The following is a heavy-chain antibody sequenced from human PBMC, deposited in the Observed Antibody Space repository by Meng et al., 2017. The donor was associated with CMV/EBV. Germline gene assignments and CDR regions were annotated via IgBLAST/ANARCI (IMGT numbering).Heavy chain of an antibody. CDR3: ANSGDFWSGYLFDY. CDR2: IRYDGSNK. J-gene: IGHJ4*02. CDR1: GFTFSSYG. V-gene: IGHV3-30*02. Sequence: GGSLRLSCAASGFTFSSYGMHWVRQAPGKGLEWVAFIRYDGSNKYYADSVKGRFTISRDNSKNTLYLQMNSLRAEDTAVYYCANSGDFWSGYLFDYWGQGTLVTVS. D-gene: IGHD3-3*01.